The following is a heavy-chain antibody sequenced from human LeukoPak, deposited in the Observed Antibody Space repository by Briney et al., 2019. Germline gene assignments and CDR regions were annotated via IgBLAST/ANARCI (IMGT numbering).Heavy chain of an antibody. Sequence: PGGSLRLSFAASEFTFSSYSMNWVRQAPGKGLEWVSFITSSSSTIYYADSVKGRFTISRDNAKKSLYLQMNSLRAEDTAVYYCTSTVTTWPLYYYYYMDVWGKGTTVTVSS. J-gene: IGHJ6*03. V-gene: IGHV3-48*01. D-gene: IGHD4-11*01. CDR1: EFTFSSYS. CDR2: ITSSSSTI. CDR3: TSTVTTWPLYYYYYMDV.